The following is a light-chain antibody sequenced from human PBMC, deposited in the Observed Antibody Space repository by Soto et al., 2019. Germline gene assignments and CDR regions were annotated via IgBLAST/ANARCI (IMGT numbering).Light chain of an antibody. CDR3: QQYNNWPRT. J-gene: IGKJ1*01. CDR1: QSVTSD. CDR2: SAS. Sequence: EIVMTQSPATLSVSPGERATLSCRASQSVTSDLAWYHQKPGQAPRLLIYSASTRATGIPARFSGSGSRTEFTLTINRLQSEVFAVYYCQQYNNWPRTFGQGTKVEIK. V-gene: IGKV3-15*01.